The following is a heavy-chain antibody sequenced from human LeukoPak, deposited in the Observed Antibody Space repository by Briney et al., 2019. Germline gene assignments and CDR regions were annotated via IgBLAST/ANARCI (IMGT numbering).Heavy chain of an antibody. J-gene: IGHJ6*03. V-gene: IGHV4-34*01. D-gene: IGHD2-2*01. CDR3: ARAVYGYCSSTSCPYYYYMDV. CDR1: GGSFSGYY. CDR2: INHSGST. Sequence: SETLSLTCAVYGGSFSGYYWSWIRQPPGKGLEWIGEINHSGSTNYNPSLKSRVTISVDTSKNQFSLKLSSVTAADTAVYYCARAVYGYCSSTSCPYYYYMDVWGKGTTVTVSS.